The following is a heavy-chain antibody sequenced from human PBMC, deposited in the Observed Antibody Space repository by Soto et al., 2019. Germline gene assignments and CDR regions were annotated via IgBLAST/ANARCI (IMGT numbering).Heavy chain of an antibody. J-gene: IGHJ4*02. CDR3: ATRSPAFDY. V-gene: IGHV3-11*03. Sequence: GGSLRLSCAASGFTFSDYYMSWIRQAPGKGLEWVSYISSSSSYTNYADSVKGRVTMTTDTSTSTAYMELRSLRSDDTAMYYCATRSPAFDYWGQGTLVTVSS. CDR1: GFTFSDYY. CDR2: ISSSSSYT.